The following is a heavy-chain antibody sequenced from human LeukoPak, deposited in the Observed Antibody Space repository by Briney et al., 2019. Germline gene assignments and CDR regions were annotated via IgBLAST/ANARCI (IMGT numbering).Heavy chain of an antibody. V-gene: IGHV1-46*01. J-gene: IGHJ6*03. CDR3: ATGYYYYMDV. CDR2: INPSGGST. CDR1: GYTFTSYY. Sequence: ASVKVSCKASGYTFTSYYTHWVRQAPGQGLEWMGIINPSGGSTSYAQKFQGRVTMTEDTSTDTAYMELSSLRSEDTAVYYCATGYYYYMDVWGKGTTVTVSS.